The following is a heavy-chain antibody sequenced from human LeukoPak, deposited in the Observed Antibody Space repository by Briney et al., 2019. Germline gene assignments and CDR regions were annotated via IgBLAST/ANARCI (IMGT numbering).Heavy chain of an antibody. CDR2: IYYSGST. V-gene: IGHV4-59*12. CDR3: ARVGVELHQPLDY. J-gene: IGHJ4*02. CDR1: GGSISSYY. D-gene: IGHD1-7*01. Sequence: SETLSLTCTVSGGSISSYYWGWIRQPPGKGLEWIGYIYYSGSTNYNPSLKSRVTISVDTSKNQYSLKLTSVTAADTAVYYCARVGVELHQPLDYWGRGTLVTVSS.